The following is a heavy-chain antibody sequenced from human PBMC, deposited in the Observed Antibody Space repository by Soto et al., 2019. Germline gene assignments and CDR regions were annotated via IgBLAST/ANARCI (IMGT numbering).Heavy chain of an antibody. CDR1: GYTFSDYY. CDR3: ASHYDMWSGYLSPVDY. J-gene: IGHJ4*02. Sequence: QVQLVESGGYLVKPGGSLRLSCAASGYTFSDYYISWIRQAPGKGLEWISYIDTTGTNIYYADSVKGRFTITRYNAKNALYLEINSLRDVDTAVYYCASHYDMWSGYLSPVDYWGQGTLVTVSS. CDR2: IDTTGTNI. V-gene: IGHV3-11*01. D-gene: IGHD3-3*01.